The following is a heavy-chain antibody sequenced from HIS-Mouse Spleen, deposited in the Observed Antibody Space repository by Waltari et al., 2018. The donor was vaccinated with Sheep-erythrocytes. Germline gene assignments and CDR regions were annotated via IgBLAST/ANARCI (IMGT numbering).Heavy chain of an antibody. J-gene: IGHJ4*02. D-gene: IGHD1-26*01. CDR3: ARVASGATFDY. Sequence: EVQLVESGGGLVKPGGSLRLSCAASGFTFSSYSMNWVRQAPGKGLEWVSSISSRSSYIYYADSGKGRFTISRDNAKNSLYLQMNSLRAEDTAVYYCARVASGATFDYWGQGTLVTVSS. CDR1: GFTFSSYS. CDR2: ISSRSSYI. V-gene: IGHV3-21*01.